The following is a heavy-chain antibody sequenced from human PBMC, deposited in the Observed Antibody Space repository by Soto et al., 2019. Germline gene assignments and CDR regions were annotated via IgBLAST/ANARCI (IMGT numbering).Heavy chain of an antibody. Sequence: QVQLVESGGGVVQPGRSLRLSCAASGFTFSSYGMHWVRQAPGKGLEWVAVISYDGSNKYYADSVKGRFTISRDNSKNTLYLQMNSLRAEDTAVYYCANGVGSSWPWWGGYYYGMDVWGQGTTVTVSS. D-gene: IGHD6-6*01. V-gene: IGHV3-30*18. CDR2: ISYDGSNK. J-gene: IGHJ6*02. CDR3: ANGVGSSWPWWGGYYYGMDV. CDR1: GFTFSSYG.